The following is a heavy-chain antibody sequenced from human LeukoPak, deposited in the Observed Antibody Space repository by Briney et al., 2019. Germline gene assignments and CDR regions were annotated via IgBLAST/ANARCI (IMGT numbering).Heavy chain of an antibody. CDR1: GYTFTSYG. D-gene: IGHD3-9*01. J-gene: IGHJ4*02. Sequence: ASVKVSCKASGYTFTSYGISWVRQAPGQGLERMGWISAYNGNTNYAQKLQGRVTMTTDTSTSTAYMELRSLRSDDTAVYYCARGFRYFDWLPPYYFDYWGQGTLVTVSS. CDR2: ISAYNGNT. V-gene: IGHV1-18*01. CDR3: ARGFRYFDWLPPYYFDY.